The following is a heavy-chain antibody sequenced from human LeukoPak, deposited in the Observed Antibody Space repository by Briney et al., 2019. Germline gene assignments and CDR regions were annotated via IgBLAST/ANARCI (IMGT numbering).Heavy chain of an antibody. CDR1: GFTFDDYG. J-gene: IGHJ4*02. V-gene: IGHV3-20*04. Sequence: GGSLRLSCAASGFTFDDYGMSWVRQAPGKGLEWVSGINWNGGSTGYADSVKGRFTTSRDNAKNSLYLQMNSLRAEDTALYYCARIVVGVYFDYWGQGTLVTVSS. CDR3: ARIVVGVYFDY. CDR2: INWNGGST. D-gene: IGHD3-22*01.